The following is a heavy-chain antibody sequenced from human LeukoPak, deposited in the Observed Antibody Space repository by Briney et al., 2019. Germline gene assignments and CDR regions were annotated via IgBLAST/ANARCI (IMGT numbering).Heavy chain of an antibody. CDR2: ISGSGGST. V-gene: IGHV3-23*01. CDR3: AKGAFVNYYDSSGPGYY. J-gene: IGHJ4*02. CDR1: GFTFSSYA. D-gene: IGHD3-22*01. Sequence: GGSLRLSCAASGFTFSSYAMSWVRQAPGKGPEWVSAISGSGGSTYYADSVKGRFTISRDNSKNTLYLQMNSLRAEDTAVYYCAKGAFVNYYDSSGPGYYWGQGTLVTVSS.